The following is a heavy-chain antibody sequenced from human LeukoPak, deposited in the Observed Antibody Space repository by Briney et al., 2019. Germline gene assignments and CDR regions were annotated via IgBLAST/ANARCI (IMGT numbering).Heavy chain of an antibody. Sequence: PSETLSLTCAVSGGSFSTYYWSWIRQPPGKGLEWIGEMNHGGSTNYNPSLKNRVTISVDTSKKWFSLKLNSVTAADTAVYYCACAIPPGGCDFWGQGTLVTVSS. D-gene: IGHD5-12*01. J-gene: IGHJ4*02. V-gene: IGHV4-34*01. CDR2: MNHGGST. CDR3: ACAIPPGGCDF. CDR1: GGSFSTYY.